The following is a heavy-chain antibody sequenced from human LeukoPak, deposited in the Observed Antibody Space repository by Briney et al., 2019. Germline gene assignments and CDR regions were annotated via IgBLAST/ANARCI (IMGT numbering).Heavy chain of an antibody. Sequence: GESLKISCKVSGYSFANYWIGWVRQMPGKGLERRGIISPDDSDTRYSPSFQGQVTISADKSINTAYLQWTSLKASDTAMYYCARHPKNIDYAWYFDLWGRGTLVTVSS. CDR3: ARHPKNIDYAWYFDL. CDR1: GYSFANYW. CDR2: ISPDDSDT. V-gene: IGHV5-51*01. D-gene: IGHD4-17*01. J-gene: IGHJ2*01.